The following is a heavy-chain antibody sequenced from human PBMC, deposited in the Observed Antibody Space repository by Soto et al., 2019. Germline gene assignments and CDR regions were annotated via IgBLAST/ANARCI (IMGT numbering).Heavy chain of an antibody. CDR1: GYTFTGYY. CDR2: INPNSGGT. Sequence: ASVKVSCKASGYTFTGYYMHWVRQAPGQGLEWMGWINPNSGGTNYAQKFQGWVTMTRGTSISTAYMELSRLRSDDTAVYYCARDPAFGYYYGMDVWGQGTTVTVSS. J-gene: IGHJ6*02. V-gene: IGHV1-2*04. CDR3: ARDPAFGYYYGMDV. D-gene: IGHD3-10*01.